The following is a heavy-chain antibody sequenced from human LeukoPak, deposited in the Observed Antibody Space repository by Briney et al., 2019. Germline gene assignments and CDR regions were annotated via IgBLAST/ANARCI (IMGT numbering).Heavy chain of an antibody. CDR2: IYYSGST. CDR3: ARVDTAMVLDY. D-gene: IGHD5-18*01. Sequence: SETLSLTCAVYGGSFSGYYWSWIRQPPGKGLEWIGYIYYSGSTNYNPSLKSRVTISVDTSKNQFSLKLSSVTAADTAVYYCARVDTAMVLDYWGQGTLVTVSS. J-gene: IGHJ4*02. V-gene: IGHV4-59*08. CDR1: GGSFSGYY.